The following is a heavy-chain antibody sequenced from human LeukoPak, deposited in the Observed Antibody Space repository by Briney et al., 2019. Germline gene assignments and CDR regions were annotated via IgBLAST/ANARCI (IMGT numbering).Heavy chain of an antibody. V-gene: IGHV3-7*01. CDR2: IIKDGGVK. CDR1: VFTFTIYW. Sequence: GGSLRLSCAASVFTFTIYWMTWVRQALGQGLERGANIIKDGGVKQYLDSVRGRFTISTDNDKNSLYLQMNSLRAEDTAVYFCARNRDFDTFDYWGQGVLVTVSS. D-gene: IGHD2-21*02. J-gene: IGHJ4*02. CDR3: ARNRDFDTFDY.